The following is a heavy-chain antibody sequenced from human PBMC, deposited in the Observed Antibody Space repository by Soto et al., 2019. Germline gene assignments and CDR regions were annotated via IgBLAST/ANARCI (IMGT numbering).Heavy chain of an antibody. CDR2: IYYSGST. Sequence: SETLSLTCFVSGGSISSGGYYWSWIRQHPGKGLEWIGYIYYSGSTYYNPSLKSRVTISVDTSKNQFSLKLSSVTAADTAVYYCARGPFMHGMDVWGQGTTVTVSS. CDR3: ARGPFMHGMDV. J-gene: IGHJ6*02. D-gene: IGHD3-16*01. CDR1: GGSISSGGYY. V-gene: IGHV4-31*03.